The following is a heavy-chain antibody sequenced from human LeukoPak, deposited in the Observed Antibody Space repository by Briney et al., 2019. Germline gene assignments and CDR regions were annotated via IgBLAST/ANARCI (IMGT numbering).Heavy chain of an antibody. V-gene: IGHV3-48*03. Sequence: GGSLRLSCAASGFTFSCYEMNWVRQAPGKGLEWVSYISSGSTIYYADSVKGRFTISRDNAKNSLYLQINSLRAEDTAVYYCSGYSSGWYRNYWGQGALVTVPS. CDR1: GFTFSCYE. CDR2: ISSGSTI. CDR3: SGYSSGWYRNY. D-gene: IGHD6-19*01. J-gene: IGHJ4*02.